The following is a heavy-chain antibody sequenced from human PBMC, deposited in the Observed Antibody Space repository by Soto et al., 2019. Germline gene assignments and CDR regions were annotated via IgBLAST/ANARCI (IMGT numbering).Heavy chain of an antibody. Sequence: QEQLVESGGGVVQPGRSLRLSCAASGFTFSSYAMHWVRQAPGKGLEWVAVISYDGSNKYYADSVKGRFTISRDNSKNTLYLQMNSLRAEDTAVYYCARTYGDYDRSFDYWGQGTLVTVSS. CDR3: ARTYGDYDRSFDY. J-gene: IGHJ4*02. CDR1: GFTFSSYA. CDR2: ISYDGSNK. V-gene: IGHV3-30-3*01. D-gene: IGHD4-17*01.